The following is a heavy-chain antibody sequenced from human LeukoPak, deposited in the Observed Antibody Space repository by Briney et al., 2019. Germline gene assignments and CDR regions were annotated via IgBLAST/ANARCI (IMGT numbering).Heavy chain of an antibody. CDR1: GYSISSGYF. CDR2: FYHSGIT. D-gene: IGHD6-13*01. CDR3: AREARRVAGHFDY. V-gene: IGHV4-38-2*02. Sequence: SETLSLTCTVSGYSISSGYFWGWIRPPPGKGLEWIGSFYHSGITYYNPSLKSRVTISVDTSKNQFSLKLSSVTAEDTAVYYCAREARRVAGHFDYWGQGTLVTVSS. J-gene: IGHJ4*02.